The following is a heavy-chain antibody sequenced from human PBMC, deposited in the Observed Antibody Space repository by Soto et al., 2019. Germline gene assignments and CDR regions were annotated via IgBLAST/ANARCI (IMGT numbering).Heavy chain of an antibody. D-gene: IGHD4-4*01. CDR3: ASSDYSNYGYYYYGMDV. J-gene: IGHJ6*02. Sequence: QLQLQESGPGLVKPSETLSLTCTVSGGSISSSSYYWGWIRQPPGKGLEWIGSIYYSGSTYYNPSLKSRVTISVDTSKNQFSLKLSSVTAADTAVYYCASSDYSNYGYYYYGMDVWGQGTTVTVSS. CDR2: IYYSGST. V-gene: IGHV4-39*01. CDR1: GGSISSSSYY.